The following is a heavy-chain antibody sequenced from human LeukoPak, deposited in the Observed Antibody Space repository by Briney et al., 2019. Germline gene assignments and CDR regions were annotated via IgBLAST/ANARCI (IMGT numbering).Heavy chain of an antibody. D-gene: IGHD3-22*01. J-gene: IGHJ4*02. V-gene: IGHV3-23*01. CDR2: ISGSGGST. CDR1: GFTFSSYA. Sequence: PGGSLRLSCAASGFTFSSYAMSWVRQAPGKGLEWVSVISGSGGSTYYTDSVKGRFTISRDNSKNTLYLQMNSLRAKDTAVYYCAKDYHDSSGYLTGFDYWGQGTLVTVSS. CDR3: AKDYHDSSGYLTGFDY.